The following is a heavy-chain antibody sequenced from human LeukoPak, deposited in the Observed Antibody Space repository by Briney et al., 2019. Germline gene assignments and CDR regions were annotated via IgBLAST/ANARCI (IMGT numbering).Heavy chain of an antibody. V-gene: IGHV1-69*04. D-gene: IGHD3-3*01. J-gene: IGHJ4*02. CDR1: GGTFSAYA. Sequence: SVKVSCKASGGTFSAYAISWVRQAPGQGLEWMGRIIPVLGVANYAQKFQGRVTISADKSTSTAYMEVSSLRSEDTAVYYCATGIGTLWSGYYHDYWGQGTLVTVSS. CDR2: IIPVLGVA. CDR3: ATGIGTLWSGYYHDY.